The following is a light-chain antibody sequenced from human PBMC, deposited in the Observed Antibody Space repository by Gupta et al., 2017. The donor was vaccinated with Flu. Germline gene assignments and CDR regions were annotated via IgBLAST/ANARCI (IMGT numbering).Light chain of an antibody. J-gene: IGKJ1*01. Sequence: PSSPSASVADRVTITIRASRIIDNSLNWYHHTPGRAPRLLLEAASSLQSEVPSRYSGSDSGTDFTLTIHRLQPEAFATYYCQHRDSSPWTFGHGTKVEIK. V-gene: IGKV1-39*01. CDR1: RIIDNS. CDR3: QHRDSSPWT. CDR2: AAS.